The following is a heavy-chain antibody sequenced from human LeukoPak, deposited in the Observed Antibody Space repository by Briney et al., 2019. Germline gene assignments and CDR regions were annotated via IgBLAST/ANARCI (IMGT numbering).Heavy chain of an antibody. CDR1: GYTFTSYD. CDR3: ARGPLPSSNYGYYYYYYMDV. J-gene: IGHJ6*03. Sequence: ASVKVSCKASGYTFTSYDINWVRQATGQGLEWMGWMNPNSGNTGYAQKFQGRVTITRNASISIAYMELSSLRSEDTAVYYCARGPLPSSNYGYYYYYYMDVWGKGTTVTVSS. V-gene: IGHV1-8*03. D-gene: IGHD4-11*01. CDR2: MNPNSGNT.